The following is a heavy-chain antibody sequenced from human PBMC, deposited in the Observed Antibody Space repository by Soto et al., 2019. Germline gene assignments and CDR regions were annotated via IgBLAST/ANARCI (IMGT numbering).Heavy chain of an antibody. V-gene: IGHV3-53*01. Sequence: GGSLRLSCAASRFTVSNNYMSWVRQAPGKGLEGVSVIYSAGNTFYSDSVKGRFTISRDNSKNTLYLQMSSLRAEDTAVYYRATSPGRNYWGQGTLVTVSS. D-gene: IGHD4-17*01. CDR3: ATSPGRNY. J-gene: IGHJ4*02. CDR2: IYSAGNT. CDR1: RFTVSNNY.